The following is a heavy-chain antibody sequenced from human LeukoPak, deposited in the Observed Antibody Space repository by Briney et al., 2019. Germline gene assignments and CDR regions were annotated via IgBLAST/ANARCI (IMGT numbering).Heavy chain of an antibody. Sequence: SQTLSLTCAISGDSVSSNSAARNWIRQSPSRGLEWLGRTYYRSKWYNDYAESVKSRITINPDTSKNQFSLQLNSVTPDDTAVYFCARSHGGSSNWFDPWGQGTLVTVSS. V-gene: IGHV6-1*01. D-gene: IGHD2-15*01. CDR2: TYYRSKWYN. CDR3: ARSHGGSSNWFDP. CDR1: GDSVSSNSAA. J-gene: IGHJ5*02.